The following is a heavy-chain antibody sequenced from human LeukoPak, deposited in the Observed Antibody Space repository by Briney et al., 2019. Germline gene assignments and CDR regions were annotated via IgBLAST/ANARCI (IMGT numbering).Heavy chain of an antibody. CDR1: GGSISSYY. J-gene: IGHJ2*01. CDR2: IYTSGST. Sequence: SETLSLTCTVSGGSISSYYWSWIRQPAGKGLERIGRIYTSGSTNYNPSLKSRVTMSVDTSKNQFSLKLSSVTAADTAVYYCARDRDGSGSYYTQYWYFDLWGRGTLVTVSS. D-gene: IGHD3-10*01. V-gene: IGHV4-4*07. CDR3: ARDRDGSGSYYTQYWYFDL.